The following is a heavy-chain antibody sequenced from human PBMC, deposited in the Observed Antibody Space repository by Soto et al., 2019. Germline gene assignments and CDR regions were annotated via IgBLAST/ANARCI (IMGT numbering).Heavy chain of an antibody. CDR3: AKYGCSSTSCQCDY. Sequence: GGSLRLSCAASGFTFSSYDMTWVRQAPGKGLEWVSAISGSGAYTYYANSVKGRFTISRDNSKDTLYLQLNSLRAEDTAVYYCAKYGCSSTSCQCDYWGQGTRVTVSS. J-gene: IGHJ4*02. CDR1: GFTFSSYD. D-gene: IGHD2-2*01. V-gene: IGHV3-23*01. CDR2: ISGSGAYT.